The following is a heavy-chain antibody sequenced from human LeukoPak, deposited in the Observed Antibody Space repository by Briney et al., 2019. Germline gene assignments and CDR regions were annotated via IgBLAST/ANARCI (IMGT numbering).Heavy chain of an antibody. V-gene: IGHV3-49*04. D-gene: IGHD3-3*01. CDR3: TRGPHYDFWSGYYFDY. J-gene: IGHJ4*02. CDR2: IRSKGYGGTI. Sequence: PGGSLRLSCTASAFIFGDYAMSWVRQAPGKGLEWVGFIRSKGYGGTIEYAAFVKGRFTISRDDSKSIAYLQMNSLKTEDTAVYCCTRGPHYDFWSGYYFDYWGQGTLVTVSS. CDR1: AFIFGDYA.